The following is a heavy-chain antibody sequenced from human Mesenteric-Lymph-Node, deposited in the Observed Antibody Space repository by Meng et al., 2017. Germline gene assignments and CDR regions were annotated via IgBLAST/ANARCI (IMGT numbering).Heavy chain of an antibody. CDR2: IYYSGST. J-gene: IGHJ4*02. Sequence: QVQLQESGPGLVKPSQTLSRSCTVSGGSIRSGDYYWSWIRQPPGKGLEWIGYIYYSGSTYYNPSLKSRVTISVDTSKNQFSLRLSSVTAADTAVYYCARDLGVATSIAGFVYWGQGTLVTVSS. V-gene: IGHV4-30-4*01. CDR3: ARDLGVATSIAGFVY. D-gene: IGHD5-12*01. CDR1: GGSIRSGDYY.